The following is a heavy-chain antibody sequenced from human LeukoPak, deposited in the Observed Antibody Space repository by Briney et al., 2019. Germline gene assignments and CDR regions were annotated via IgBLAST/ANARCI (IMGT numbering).Heavy chain of an antibody. D-gene: IGHD3-16*01. Sequence: SETLSLTCTVSGVSISSGSYYWSWIRQPAGKGLEWIGRIYTSGSTNYNPSLKSRVTISVDTSKNQFSLKLSSVTAADTAVYYCARDRLGHPFDPWGQGTLVTVSS. V-gene: IGHV4-61*02. CDR1: GVSISSGSYY. CDR2: IYTSGST. CDR3: ARDRLGHPFDP. J-gene: IGHJ5*02.